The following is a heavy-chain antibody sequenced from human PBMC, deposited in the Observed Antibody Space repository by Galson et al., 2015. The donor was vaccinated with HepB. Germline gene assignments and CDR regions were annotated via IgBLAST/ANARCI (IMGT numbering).Heavy chain of an antibody. J-gene: IGHJ3*02. V-gene: IGHV3-23*01. CDR2: MFGNGGNI. CDR1: GFPFNNYA. CDR3: ARATMAAAGLGAFDI. D-gene: IGHD6-13*01. Sequence: SLRLSCAASGFPFNNYAMTWVRQAPGKGLEWVPAMFGNGGNIHYADSVKGRFTISRDNSKSSLYLQMNSLRVEDTAVYYCARATMAAAGLGAFDIWGQGTMVTVSS.